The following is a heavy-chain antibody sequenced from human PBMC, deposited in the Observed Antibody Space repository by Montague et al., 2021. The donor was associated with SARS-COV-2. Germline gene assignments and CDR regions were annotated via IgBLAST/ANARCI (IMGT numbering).Heavy chain of an antibody. D-gene: IGHD3-10*01. CDR2: IFYSGST. V-gene: IGHV4-39*01. CDR1: GGSISSSSYY. J-gene: IGHJ4*02. Sequence: SETLSLTCTVSGGSISSSSYYWGWIRQPPGKGLGWIGSIFYSGSTDYNLSLKSRVTISVDTSKNQFSLKLSSVTAADTAVYYCASMVRAQVYYFDYWGQGTLVTVSS. CDR3: ASMVRAQVYYFDY.